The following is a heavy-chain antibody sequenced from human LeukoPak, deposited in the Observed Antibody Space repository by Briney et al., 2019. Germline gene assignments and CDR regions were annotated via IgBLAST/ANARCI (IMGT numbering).Heavy chain of an antibody. CDR2: INHSGST. CDR3: ARWAVATNTRPVFDY. D-gene: IGHD5-12*01. V-gene: IGHV4-34*01. Sequence: SETLSLTCAVYGGSFSGYYRSWIRQPPGKGLEWIGEINHSGSTNYNPSLKSRVTISVDTSKNQFSLKLSSVTAADTAVYYCARWAVATNTRPVFDYWGQGTLVTVSS. CDR1: GGSFSGYY. J-gene: IGHJ4*02.